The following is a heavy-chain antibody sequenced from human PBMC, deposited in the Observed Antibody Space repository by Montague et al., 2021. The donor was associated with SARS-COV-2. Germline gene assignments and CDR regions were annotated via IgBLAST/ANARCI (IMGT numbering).Heavy chain of an antibody. D-gene: IGHD2-21*01. Sequence: SLRLSCAASGFTFNRHAIVWLRQAPGKGLEWASSISGGGRSIYYAESVKGRFSVSRDNSNSTVYMHMNSLRDEDTAVYYCAKSVAEASAGVTWFDPWGQGTLVTVSS. J-gene: IGHJ5*02. CDR3: AKSVAEASAGVTWFDP. V-gene: IGHV3-23*01. CDR1: GFTFNRHA. CDR2: ISGGGRSI.